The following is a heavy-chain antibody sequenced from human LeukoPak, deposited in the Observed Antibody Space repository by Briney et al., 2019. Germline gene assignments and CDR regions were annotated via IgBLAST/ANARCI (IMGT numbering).Heavy chain of an antibody. CDR3: ARGGSYLSAFDI. Sequence: PGGSLRLSCAASGFTFSSYGMHWVRQAPGKGLEWVAVISYDGINKYYADSVKGRFTISRDNSKNTLYLQMNSLRAEDTAVYYCARGGSYLSAFDIWGQGTMVTVSS. J-gene: IGHJ3*02. CDR2: ISYDGINK. CDR1: GFTFSSYG. V-gene: IGHV3-30*03. D-gene: IGHD1-26*01.